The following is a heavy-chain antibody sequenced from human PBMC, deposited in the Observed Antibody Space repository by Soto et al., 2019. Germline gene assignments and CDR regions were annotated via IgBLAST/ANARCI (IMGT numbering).Heavy chain of an antibody. CDR1: GFTFTSSA. Sequence: SVKVSCKASGFTFTSSAMQWVRQARGQRLEWIGWIVVGSGNTNYAQKFQERVTITRDMSTSTAYMELSSLRSEDTAVYYCAADRVDYYDSSGYLGGNWFVPWGQGTLVTV. V-gene: IGHV1-58*02. J-gene: IGHJ5*02. CDR3: AADRVDYYDSSGYLGGNWFVP. D-gene: IGHD3-22*01. CDR2: IVVGSGNT.